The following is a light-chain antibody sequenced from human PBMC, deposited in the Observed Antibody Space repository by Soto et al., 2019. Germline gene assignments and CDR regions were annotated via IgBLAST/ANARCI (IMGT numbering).Light chain of an antibody. CDR2: RNN. J-gene: IGLJ1*01. CDR1: SSNIGSNT. CDR3: AAWDGSLKGYV. Sequence: QSVLTQPPSTSGTPGQRVTISCSGSSSNIGSNTVNWYQQLPGTAPKLLIYRNNQRPSGVPDRFSGSKSGTSASLAIGGLQSEDEADYYCAAWDGSLKGYVFATGTKLTVL. V-gene: IGLV1-44*01.